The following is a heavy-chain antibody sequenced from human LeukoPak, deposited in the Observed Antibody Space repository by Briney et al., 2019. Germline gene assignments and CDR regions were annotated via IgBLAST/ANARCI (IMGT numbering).Heavy chain of an antibody. CDR2: ISSSGSTI. CDR3: ARYFSGYFDY. V-gene: IGHV3-11*04. Sequence: PGGSLRLSCAASGFTVSSNYMSWVRQAPGKGLEWVSYISSSGSTIYYADSVKGRFTISRDNAKNSLYLQMNSLRAEDTAVYYCARYFSGYFDYWGQGTLVTVSS. D-gene: IGHD2/OR15-2a*01. J-gene: IGHJ4*02. CDR1: GFTVSSNY.